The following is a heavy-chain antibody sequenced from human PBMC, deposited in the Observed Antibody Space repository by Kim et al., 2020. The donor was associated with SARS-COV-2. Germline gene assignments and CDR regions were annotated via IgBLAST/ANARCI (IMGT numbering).Heavy chain of an antibody. Sequence: ASVKVSCKASGYTFTSYGISWVRQAPGQGLEWMGWISAYNGNTNYAQKLQGRVTMTTDTSTSTAYMELRSLRSDDTAVYYCARFSGSEWFGDLGGFDYWGQGTLVTVSS. CDR2: ISAYNGNT. D-gene: IGHD3-10*01. V-gene: IGHV1-18*01. J-gene: IGHJ4*02. CDR3: ARFSGSEWFGDLGGFDY. CDR1: GYTFTSYG.